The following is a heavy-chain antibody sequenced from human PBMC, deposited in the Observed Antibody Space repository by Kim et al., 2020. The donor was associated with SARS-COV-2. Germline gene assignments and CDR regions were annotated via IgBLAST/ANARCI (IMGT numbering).Heavy chain of an antibody. CDR1: GGSIRSYY. D-gene: IGHD3-16*01. J-gene: IGHJ5*02. CDR3: AKGGANWLGP. Sequence: SETLSLTCTVSGGSIRSYYWSWIRQPPGKPLEWIGYYYYGGSTMYNPSLKSRVAFSADTSKNQCSLKLNSVTPADTAIYYCAKGGANWLGPWGRGTLVTVSS. V-gene: IGHV4-59*01. CDR2: YYYGGST.